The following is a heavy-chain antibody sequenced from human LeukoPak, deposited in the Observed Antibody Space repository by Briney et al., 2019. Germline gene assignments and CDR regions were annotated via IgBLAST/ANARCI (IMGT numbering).Heavy chain of an antibody. CDR2: ISGSGGGT. CDR3: AKADQLWLLLDY. Sequence: GGSLRLSCAASGFTFSSYAMSWVRQAPGKGLEWVSAISGSGGGTYYADSVKGRFTIFRDNSKNTLYLQMNSLRAEDTAVYYCAKADQLWLLLDYWGQGTLVTVSS. J-gene: IGHJ4*02. V-gene: IGHV3-23*01. CDR1: GFTFSSYA. D-gene: IGHD5-18*01.